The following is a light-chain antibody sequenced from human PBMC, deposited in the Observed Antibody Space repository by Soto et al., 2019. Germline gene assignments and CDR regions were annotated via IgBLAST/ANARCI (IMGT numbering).Light chain of an antibody. V-gene: IGKV1-5*01. CDR1: QTISSW. CDR3: QQYNSYSPT. CDR2: DAS. Sequence: DVRMTQSPSTLSASVGDRVTITWGASQTISSWLAWYQQKPGQAPKLLIYDASSLESGVPSRLRGSGYGTELTITISSMKTDDFETYYCQQYNSYSPTFGQGTKVDIK. J-gene: IGKJ1*01.